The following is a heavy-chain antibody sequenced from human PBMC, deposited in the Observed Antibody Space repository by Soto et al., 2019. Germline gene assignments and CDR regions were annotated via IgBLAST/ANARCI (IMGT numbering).Heavy chain of an antibody. CDR2: IYPSDSDI. D-gene: IGHD2-15*01. CDR1: GYTFTSYW. V-gene: IGHV5-51*01. Sequence: GESLKISCKGSGYTFTSYWIGWVRQMPGEGLEWMGVIYPSDSDIRYSPSFQGKVTISADKSITTAYLQWSSLKAADTAMYYCVRSGTSSGRFSDYWGQGTLVTVSS. CDR3: VRSGTSSGRFSDY. J-gene: IGHJ4*02.